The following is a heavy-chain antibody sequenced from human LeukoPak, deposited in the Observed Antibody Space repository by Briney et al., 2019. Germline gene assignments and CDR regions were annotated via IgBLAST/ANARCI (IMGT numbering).Heavy chain of an antibody. Sequence: SETLSLTCTVSGGSLSSYYWSWIRQPPGKGLEWIGYISYRGSTHYNPSLKSRITISVDTSKIHFSLKLSPVTAADTAVYYCARSGVTALSWVDPWGQGTLVTVSS. J-gene: IGHJ5*02. CDR1: GGSLSSYY. CDR3: ARSGVTALSWVDP. V-gene: IGHV4-59*08. D-gene: IGHD2-21*02. CDR2: ISYRGST.